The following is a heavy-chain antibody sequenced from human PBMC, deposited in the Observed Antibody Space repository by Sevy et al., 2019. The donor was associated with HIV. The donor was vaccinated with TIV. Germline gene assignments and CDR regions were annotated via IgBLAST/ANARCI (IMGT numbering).Heavy chain of an antibody. CDR2: INYSGST. Sequence: SENLSLTCTVSGGSISSYYWNWIRQPPGKGLEWIGYINYSGSTNYNPSLKSRVTISVDTSKNQFSLKLSSVTAADTAFYYCARATTRDLWSGYTIDYWGHGTLVTVSS. CDR1: GGSISSYY. CDR3: ARATTRDLWSGYTIDY. V-gene: IGHV4-59*01. D-gene: IGHD3-3*01. J-gene: IGHJ4*01.